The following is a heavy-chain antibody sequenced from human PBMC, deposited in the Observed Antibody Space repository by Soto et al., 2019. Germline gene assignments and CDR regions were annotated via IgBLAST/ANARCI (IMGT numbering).Heavy chain of an antibody. CDR2: INPDAGAT. Sequence: QVQLVQSGAEVKKPWASVTVSCKASAYSFTTYHIHWVRQAPGHGLEWMGLINPDAGATNYAQRFQGRRSLTRDTSTSTVYMELRSLTFDDTAVYYCARGDIVLVPASEGNWFDPWGQGTLVTVSS. J-gene: IGHJ5*02. D-gene: IGHD2-2*01. V-gene: IGHV1-46*01. CDR3: ARGDIVLVPASEGNWFDP. CDR1: AYSFTTYH.